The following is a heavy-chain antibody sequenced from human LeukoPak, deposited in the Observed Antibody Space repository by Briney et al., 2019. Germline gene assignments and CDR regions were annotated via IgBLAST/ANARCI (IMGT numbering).Heavy chain of an antibody. CDR1: GVSISSSSYY. Sequence: PSETLSLTCTVSGVSISSSSYYWGWIRQPPGKGLEWIGSIYYSGSTYYNPSLKSRVTISVDTSKNQFSLKLSSVTATDTAVYYCASVRRGFGDLSKYYSYYYMDVWGKGTTVTISS. V-gene: IGHV4-39*01. CDR2: IYYSGST. J-gene: IGHJ6*03. D-gene: IGHD3-10*01. CDR3: ASVRRGFGDLSKYYSYYYMDV.